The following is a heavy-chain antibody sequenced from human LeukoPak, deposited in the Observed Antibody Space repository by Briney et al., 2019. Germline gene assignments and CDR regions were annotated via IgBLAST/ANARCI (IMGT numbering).Heavy chain of an antibody. Sequence: SETLSLTCTVSGGSISSYYWSWIRQPPGKGLEWIGYIYYSGSTSYSPSLKSRVTITVDTSKNQVSLKVNSVTAADTAVYYCARGRKRFDPWGQGTLVTVSS. CDR3: ARGRKRFDP. J-gene: IGHJ5*02. CDR1: GGSISSYY. CDR2: IYYSGST. V-gene: IGHV4-59*01.